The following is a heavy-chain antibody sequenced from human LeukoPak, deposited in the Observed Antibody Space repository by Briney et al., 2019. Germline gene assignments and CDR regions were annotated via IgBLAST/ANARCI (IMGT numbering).Heavy chain of an antibody. CDR2: INPNSGGT. V-gene: IGHV1-2*04. CDR1: GYTFTGYY. Sequence: ASVRVSCKASGYTFTGYYMHWVRQAPGQGLEWMGWINPNSGGTNYAQKFQGWVTMTRDTSNSTAYMELSRLRSDDTAVYYCATSDYVWGSYRYDAFDIWGQGTMVTVSS. J-gene: IGHJ3*02. CDR3: ATSDYVWGSYRYDAFDI. D-gene: IGHD3-16*02.